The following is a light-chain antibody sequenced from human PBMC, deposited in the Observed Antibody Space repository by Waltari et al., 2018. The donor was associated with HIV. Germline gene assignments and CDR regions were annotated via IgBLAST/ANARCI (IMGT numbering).Light chain of an antibody. Sequence: QSVLTQPPSASGTPAQRFTSSCSGRSSTIGSNTVNWYQQLPGTAPKLLIYSKNQRPSGVPLRFSGSKSGTSASLAISGLQSEDEADYYCAAWDDSLNGPVYGGGTKLTVL. V-gene: IGLV1-44*01. CDR3: AAWDDSLNGPV. J-gene: IGLJ2*01. CDR1: SSTIGSNT. CDR2: SKN.